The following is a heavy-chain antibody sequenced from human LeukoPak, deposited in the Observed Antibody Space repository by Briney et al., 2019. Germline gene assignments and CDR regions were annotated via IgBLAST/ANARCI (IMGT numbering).Heavy chain of an antibody. V-gene: IGHV3-30-3*01. CDR1: GFTFSSYA. CDR2: ISYDGSNK. Sequence: PGGSLRLSCAASGFTFSSYAMHWVRQAPGKGLEWVAVISYDGSNKYYADSVKGRFTISRDNSKNTLYLQMNSLRAEDTAVYYCARERGDIVVVPAASIAAAGALDYWGQGTLVTVSS. CDR3: ARERGDIVVVPAASIAAAGALDY. D-gene: IGHD2-2*01. J-gene: IGHJ4*02.